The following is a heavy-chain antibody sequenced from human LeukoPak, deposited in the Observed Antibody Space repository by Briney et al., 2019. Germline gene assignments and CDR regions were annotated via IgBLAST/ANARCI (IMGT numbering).Heavy chain of an antibody. Sequence: SVKVSCKASGGTFSSYAISWVRQAPGQGLEWMGGIIPIFGTANYAQKFQGRVTITADESTGTAYMELSSLRSEDTAVYYCATQGRGYSSSWWYAFDIWGQGTMVTVSS. J-gene: IGHJ3*02. CDR2: IIPIFGTA. CDR3: ATQGRGYSSSWWYAFDI. CDR1: GGTFSSYA. V-gene: IGHV1-69*13. D-gene: IGHD6-13*01.